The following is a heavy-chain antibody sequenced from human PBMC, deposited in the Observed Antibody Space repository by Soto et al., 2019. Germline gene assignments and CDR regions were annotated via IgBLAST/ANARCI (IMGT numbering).Heavy chain of an antibody. Sequence: GASVKVSCKTSGGTFSNYAISWVRQAPGQGLEWMGGIIPIFATANYAQKFQGRVTMTADKSTSTAYLELSSLRSEDTAVYCCARVPDRHCSITSCPGAYWGQGTLVTVSS. CDR2: IIPIFATA. CDR1: GGTFSNYA. D-gene: IGHD2-2*01. V-gene: IGHV1-69*06. CDR3: ARVPDRHCSITSCPGAY. J-gene: IGHJ4*02.